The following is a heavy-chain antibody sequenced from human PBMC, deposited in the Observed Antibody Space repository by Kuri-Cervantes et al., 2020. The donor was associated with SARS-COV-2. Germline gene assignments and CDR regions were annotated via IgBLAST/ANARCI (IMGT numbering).Heavy chain of an antibody. D-gene: IGHD5-24*01. J-gene: IGHJ3*02. V-gene: IGHV4-61*08. CDR2: PYXSXXX. CDR1: XXXISSGGYX. CDR3: XXDGSVARXXXTAFDI. Sequence: TVSXXXISSGGYXXSWIRQPPGKXLEWXGYPYXSXXXXYNPSLXXXXTISVDTSKXQFSLXLSSVTAADXXVYYXXXDGSVARXXXTAFDIWGQGTMVTVSS.